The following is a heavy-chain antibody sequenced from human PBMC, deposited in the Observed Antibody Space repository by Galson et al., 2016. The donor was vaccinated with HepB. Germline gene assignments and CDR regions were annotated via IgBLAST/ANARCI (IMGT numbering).Heavy chain of an antibody. Sequence: SETLSLTCTVTGDSITSNSFSWGWIRQSPGKGLEWIGNIDGSGNTYYNPSLKTRVTISVDTSETQFSLRLTSVTAADTAVYYCARNVLRFFDWSKHFDYWGQGTRVTVS. D-gene: IGHD3-9*01. CDR3: ARNVLRFFDWSKHFDY. V-gene: IGHV4-39*01. CDR1: GDSITSNSFS. CDR2: IDGSGNT. J-gene: IGHJ4*02.